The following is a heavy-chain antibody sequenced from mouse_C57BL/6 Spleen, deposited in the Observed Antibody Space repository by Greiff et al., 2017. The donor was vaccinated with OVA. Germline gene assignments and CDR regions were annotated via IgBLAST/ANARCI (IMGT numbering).Heavy chain of an antibody. Sequence: EVHLVESGGGLVQPGGSLSLSCAASGFTFTDYYMSWVRQPPGKALEWLGFIRNKANGYTTEYSASVKGRFTISRDNSQSILYRQMNALRAEDSATYYCARYTGGLDYWGQGTTLTVSS. CDR3: ARYTGGLDY. J-gene: IGHJ2*01. CDR2: IRNKANGYTT. V-gene: IGHV7-3*01. CDR1: GFTFTDYY. D-gene: IGHD3-3*01.